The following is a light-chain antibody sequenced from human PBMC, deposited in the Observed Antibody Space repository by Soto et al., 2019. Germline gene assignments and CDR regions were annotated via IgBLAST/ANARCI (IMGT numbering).Light chain of an antibody. CDR3: CSYADGHTSLL. CDR1: SSDVGGYNY. CDR2: DVS. Sequence: QSALTQPRSVSGSPGQSVTISCTGTSSDVGGYNYVSWYQQHPGTVPKLMIYDVSNRPSGVPDRFSGSKSGNTASLTISGLQAEDEADYYCCSYADGHTSLLFGGGTKLTGL. V-gene: IGLV2-11*01. J-gene: IGLJ2*01.